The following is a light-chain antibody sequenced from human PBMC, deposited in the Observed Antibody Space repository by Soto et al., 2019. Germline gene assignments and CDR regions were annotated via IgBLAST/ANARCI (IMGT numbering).Light chain of an antibody. CDR2: KAS. CDR3: QHYNSYSEA. V-gene: IGKV1-5*03. CDR1: QTISSW. J-gene: IGKJ1*01. Sequence: DIPMTQSPSTLSGSVGDRVTITCRASQTISSWLAWYKQKPGKAPKLLIYKASTLKSGVPSRFSGSGSGTEFTLTISSLQPDEFATYYCQHYNSYSEAFGQGTKVELK.